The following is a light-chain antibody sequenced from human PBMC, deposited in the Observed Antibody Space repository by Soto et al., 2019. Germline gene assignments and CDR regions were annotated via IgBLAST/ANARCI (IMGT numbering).Light chain of an antibody. J-gene: IGKJ5*01. Sequence: EIVLTQSPATLYLSPGERATLSCRASQSVSSYLAWYQQKPGQAPRLLIYDASNRATGIPARFSGSGSGTDFTLTISSLEPEDFAVYYCQQRSNWPSITFCQGTRLEIK. CDR1: QSVSSY. CDR3: QQRSNWPSIT. CDR2: DAS. V-gene: IGKV3-11*01.